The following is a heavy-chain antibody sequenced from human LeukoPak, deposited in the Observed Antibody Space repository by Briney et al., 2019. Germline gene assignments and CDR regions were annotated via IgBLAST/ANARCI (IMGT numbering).Heavy chain of an antibody. Sequence: GGSLRLSCAASGFTFSSYAMHWVRQAPGKGLEWVAVISYDGSNKYYADSVKGRFTISRDNSKNTLYLQMNSLRAEDTAVYYCAREYRHFYCSSTSCYSSSWFDPWGQGTLVTVSS. J-gene: IGHJ5*02. V-gene: IGHV3-30*14. D-gene: IGHD2-2*02. CDR3: AREYRHFYCSSTSCYSSSWFDP. CDR2: ISYDGSNK. CDR1: GFTFSSYA.